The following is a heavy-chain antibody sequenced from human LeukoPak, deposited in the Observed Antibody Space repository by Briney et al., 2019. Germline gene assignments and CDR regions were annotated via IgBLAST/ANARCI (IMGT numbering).Heavy chain of an antibody. CDR3: ARVFVSGYDVLTGYFRAFDY. V-gene: IGHV3-48*03. Sequence: PGGSLRLSCAAPGFTFSSSEMYWVRQAPGKGLEWVSYISTTGNTKYYADSVQGRFTVSRDNGRSLLFLQMNSLRAGDTAIYYCARVFVSGYDVLTGYFRAFDYWGQGALVTVSS. D-gene: IGHD3-9*01. CDR1: GFTFSSSE. CDR2: ISTTGNTK. J-gene: IGHJ4*02.